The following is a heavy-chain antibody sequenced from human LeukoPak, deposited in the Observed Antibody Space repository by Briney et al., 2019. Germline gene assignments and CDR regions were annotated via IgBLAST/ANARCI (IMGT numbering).Heavy chain of an antibody. V-gene: IGHV3-30-3*01. CDR3: ARGGGYDDAFDI. Sequence: GRSLRLSCAASGFTFSSYAMHWVRQAPGKGLEWVAVISYDGSNKYYADSVKGRFTISRDNAKNSLYLQMNSLRAEDTAVYYCARGGGYDDAFDIWGQGTMVTVSS. CDR1: GFTFSSYA. J-gene: IGHJ3*02. D-gene: IGHD2-2*01. CDR2: ISYDGSNK.